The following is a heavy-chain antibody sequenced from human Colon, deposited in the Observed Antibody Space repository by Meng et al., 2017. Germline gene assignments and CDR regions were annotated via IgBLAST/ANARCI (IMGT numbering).Heavy chain of an antibody. Sequence: GSLRLSCAVSGGSISSSNWWSWVRQPPGKGLEWIGEIYHSGSTNYNPSLKSRVTISVDKSKNQFSLKLSSVTAADTAVYYCARQWQLVLHDAFDIWGQGTMVTVSS. D-gene: IGHD6-13*01. CDR2: IYHSGST. CDR3: ARQWQLVLHDAFDI. J-gene: IGHJ3*02. CDR1: GGSISSSNW. V-gene: IGHV4-4*02.